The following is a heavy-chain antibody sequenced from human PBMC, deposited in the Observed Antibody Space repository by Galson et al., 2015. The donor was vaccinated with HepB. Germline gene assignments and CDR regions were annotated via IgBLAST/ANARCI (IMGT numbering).Heavy chain of an antibody. V-gene: IGHV4-59*01. D-gene: IGHD3-22*01. CDR3: ARGGGVGDGDYYDSSGYYFYFDY. Sequence: ETLSLTCTVSGGSISSYYWSWIRQPPGKGLEWIGYIYYSGSTNYNPSLKSRVTISVDTSKNQFSLKLSSVTAADTAVYYCARGGGVGDGDYYDSSGYYFYFDYWGQGTLVTVSS. J-gene: IGHJ4*02. CDR2: IYYSGST. CDR1: GGSISSYY.